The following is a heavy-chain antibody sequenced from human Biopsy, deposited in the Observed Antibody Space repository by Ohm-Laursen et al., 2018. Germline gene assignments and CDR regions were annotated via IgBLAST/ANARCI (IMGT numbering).Heavy chain of an antibody. V-gene: IGHV3-21*01. D-gene: IGHD2-8*02. CDR1: GFTFSHYS. Sequence: SLRLSCTASGFTFSHYSMNWVRQAPGQGLEWVSSTSSSGSFIYFADSVKGRFTISRDNAKNTQHLQMNSLRAEDTAVYYCTGDSGGLGDYWGQGTLVTVSS. CDR3: TGDSGGLGDY. J-gene: IGHJ4*02. CDR2: TSSSGSFI.